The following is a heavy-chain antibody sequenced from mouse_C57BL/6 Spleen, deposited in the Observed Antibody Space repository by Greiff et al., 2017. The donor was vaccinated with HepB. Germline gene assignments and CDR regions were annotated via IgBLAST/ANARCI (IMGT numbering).Heavy chain of an antibody. V-gene: IGHV1-82*01. Sequence: QVHVKQSGPELVKPGASVKISCKASGYAFSSSWMNWVKQRPGKGLEWIGRIYPGDGDTNYNGKFKGKATLTADKSSSTAYMQLSSLTSEDSAVYFCARVQITTVVAPFDYWGQGTTLTVSS. J-gene: IGHJ2*01. CDR2: IYPGDGDT. CDR3: ARVQITTVVAPFDY. D-gene: IGHD1-1*01. CDR1: GYAFSSSW.